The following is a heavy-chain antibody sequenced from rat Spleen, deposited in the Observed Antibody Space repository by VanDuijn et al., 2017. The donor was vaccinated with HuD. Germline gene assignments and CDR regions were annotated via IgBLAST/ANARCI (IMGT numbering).Heavy chain of an antibody. CDR1: GFTFSNYH. D-gene: IGHD1-9*01. CDR2: ISSGGGDT. J-gene: IGHJ2*01. CDR3: ARRHYGYTDYFDY. Sequence: EVQLVESGGGLVQPGRSMKLSCAASGFTFSNYHMAWVRQAPTKGLEWVASISSGGGDTYYRDSVKGRFTISRANAKSTLNLQMDSLRSEDTATYYCARRHYGYTDYFDYWGQGVMVTVSS. V-gene: IGHV5-25*01.